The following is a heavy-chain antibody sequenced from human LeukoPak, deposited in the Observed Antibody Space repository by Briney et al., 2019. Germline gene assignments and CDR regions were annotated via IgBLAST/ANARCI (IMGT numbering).Heavy chain of an antibody. J-gene: IGHJ4*02. Sequence: SETLSLTCAVYGGSFSGYFWSWIRQSPGKGLEWIGEINHRGSTNYNPSLKSRVTISVDTSKNHFSLKLSSVTAADTAVYYCARGSIAAAGTVDYWGQGTLVTVSS. CDR1: GGSFSGYF. D-gene: IGHD6-13*01. CDR3: ARGSIAAAGTVDY. CDR2: INHRGST. V-gene: IGHV4-34*01.